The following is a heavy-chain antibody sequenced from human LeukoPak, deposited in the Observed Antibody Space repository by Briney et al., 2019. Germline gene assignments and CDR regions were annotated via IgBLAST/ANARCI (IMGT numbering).Heavy chain of an antibody. CDR1: GYTFTSYD. V-gene: IGHV1-8*01. Sequence: ASVKVSCKASGYTFTSYDINWVRHATGQGLEWMGWMNPKSGNTGYAQKFQGRVTMTRNTSITTAYMELSSLRSEDTAVYYCAREGSQHEKDYWGQGTLVTVSS. CDR2: MNPKSGNT. J-gene: IGHJ4*02. CDR3: AREGSQHEKDY. D-gene: IGHD2-15*01.